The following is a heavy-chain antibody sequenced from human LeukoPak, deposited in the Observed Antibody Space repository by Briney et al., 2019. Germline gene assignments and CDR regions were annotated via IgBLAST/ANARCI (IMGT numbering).Heavy chain of an antibody. CDR1: GGTFSSYA. J-gene: IGHJ4*02. V-gene: IGHV1-69*04. CDR3: ARGEMATIHAFDY. Sequence: ASVKVSCKASGGTFSSYAISWVRQAPGQGLEWMGRIIPIFGIANYAQKFQGRVTITADKSTSTAYMELSSLRSEDTAVYYCARGEMATIHAFDYRGQGTLVTVSS. CDR2: IIPIFGIA. D-gene: IGHD5-24*01.